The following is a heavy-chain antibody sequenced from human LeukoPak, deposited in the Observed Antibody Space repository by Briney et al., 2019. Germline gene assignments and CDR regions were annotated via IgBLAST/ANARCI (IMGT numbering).Heavy chain of an antibody. J-gene: IGHJ4*02. V-gene: IGHV1-69*06. CDR2: IMPMFGKA. CDR1: GGTFSSYD. D-gene: IGHD2-2*01. CDR3: AGGRTDIVVVPATLRNYYFDY. Sequence: SVKASCKASGGTFSSYDISWVRQAPGQGLEWMGGIMPMFGKANYAQKFQGRVTTTADKATSTAYMELSSLRSEDTAVYYCAGGRTDIVVVPATLRNYYFDYWGQGTLVTVSS.